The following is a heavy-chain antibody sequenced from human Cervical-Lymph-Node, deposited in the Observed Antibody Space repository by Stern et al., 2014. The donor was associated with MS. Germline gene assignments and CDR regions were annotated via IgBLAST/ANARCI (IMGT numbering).Heavy chain of an antibody. CDR2: ISSSGDHI. CDR3: VRADGSTDDY. V-gene: IGHV3-11*01. CDR1: GFSFRNYY. Sequence: QVQLVESGGGLVKPGGSLRLSCAASGFSFRNYYMSWIRQAPGKGLEWVSYISSSGDHIDYAASVKGRFTISRDNAKNSLYLQMNSLRADDTAIYYCVRADGSTDDYWGQGTLATVSS. J-gene: IGHJ4*02. D-gene: IGHD3-10*01.